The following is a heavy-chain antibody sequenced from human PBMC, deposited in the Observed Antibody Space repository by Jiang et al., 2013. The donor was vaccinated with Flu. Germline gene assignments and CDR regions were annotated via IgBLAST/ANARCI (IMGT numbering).Heavy chain of an antibody. CDR3: ARSSLTMIAVGGMDV. CDR2: IYYSGTT. CDR1: GGSVSSGGYY. D-gene: IGHD3-22*01. V-gene: IGHV4-61*08. Sequence: GLVKPSETLSLTCSVSGGSVSSGGYYWSWIRQPPGKGLEWIGYIYYSGTTNQNPSLKSRGTISVDTSKNQFSLKLSSVTAADTTVYYCARSSLTMIAVGGMDVWGHGTTVTVSS. J-gene: IGHJ6*02.